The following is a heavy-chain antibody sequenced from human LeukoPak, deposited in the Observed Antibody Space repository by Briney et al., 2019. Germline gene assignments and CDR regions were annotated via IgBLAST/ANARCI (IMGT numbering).Heavy chain of an antibody. CDR3: AGERAYCGGPTGWLDP. J-gene: IGHJ5*02. V-gene: IGHV3-66*01. CDR2: IYSGGDT. D-gene: IGHD2-21*01. Sequence: PGGSLRLSCTASGFTVSTNYMNWVRQAPGKGLEWVSVIYSGGDTYYADSVKGRFTISRDNSKNMVYLQMNSPKAEDTAVYYCAGERAYCGGPTGWLDPWGQGTLVTVSS. CDR1: GFTVSTNY.